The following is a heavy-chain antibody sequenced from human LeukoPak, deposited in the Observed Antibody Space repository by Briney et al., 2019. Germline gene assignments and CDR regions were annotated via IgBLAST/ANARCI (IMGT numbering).Heavy chain of an antibody. Sequence: GGSLRLSCAASGFTFSSYWMHWVRQAPGKGLVWVSRINSYGSSTSYADSVKGRFTNYRDNAKNTLYLQMNSLRAEDTAVYYCARVPLWFGGLHFDYWGQGTLVTVSS. CDR1: GFTFSSYW. J-gene: IGHJ4*02. CDR3: ARVPLWFGGLHFDY. V-gene: IGHV3-74*01. CDR2: INSYGSST. D-gene: IGHD3-10*01.